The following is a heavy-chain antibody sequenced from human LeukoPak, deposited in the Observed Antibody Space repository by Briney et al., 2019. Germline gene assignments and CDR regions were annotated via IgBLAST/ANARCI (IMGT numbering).Heavy chain of an antibody. V-gene: IGHV4-4*07. CDR3: AVDSSEDYGRGNFDL. CDR1: SGSTSNYY. J-gene: IGHJ2*01. CDR2: IYTSGST. Sequence: SETLSLTCTVSSGSTSNYYWSWIRQPAGKGLEWTGRIYTSGSTNYNPSLKSRVTMSIDTSKNQVSLKLASVTAADTAIYYCAVDSSEDYGRGNFDLWGRGTLVTVSS. D-gene: IGHD4/OR15-4a*01.